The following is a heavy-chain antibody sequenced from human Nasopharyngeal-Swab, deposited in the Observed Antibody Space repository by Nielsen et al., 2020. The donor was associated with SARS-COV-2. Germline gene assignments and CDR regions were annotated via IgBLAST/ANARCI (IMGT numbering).Heavy chain of an antibody. Sequence: GESLKISCAASGFTVSSNYMSWVRQAPGKGLEWVSVIYSCGSTDYADSVKGRFTISRDNSKNTLYLQMNSLRAEDTAVYYCAKEGFLGIFDYWGQGTLVTVSS. D-gene: IGHD2/OR15-2a*01. CDR3: AKEGFLGIFDY. J-gene: IGHJ4*02. V-gene: IGHV3-53*01. CDR2: IYSCGST. CDR1: GFTVSSNY.